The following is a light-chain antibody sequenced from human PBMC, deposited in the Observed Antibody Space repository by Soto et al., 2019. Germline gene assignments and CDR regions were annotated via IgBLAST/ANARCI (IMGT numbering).Light chain of an antibody. CDR2: GAS. Sequence: EIVLTQSPGTLSLSPGVRATLSCRASQSVSSSYLAWYQQNPGQAPRLLIYGASSRATGIPDRFSGSGSGTDFTLTISRLEPEDFAVYSCQLYGSSPLVTFGPGTKVDIK. J-gene: IGKJ3*01. V-gene: IGKV3-20*01. CDR3: QLYGSSPLVT. CDR1: QSVSSSY.